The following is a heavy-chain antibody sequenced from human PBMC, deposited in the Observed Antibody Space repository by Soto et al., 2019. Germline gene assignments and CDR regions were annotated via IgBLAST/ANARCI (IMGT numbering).Heavy chain of an antibody. CDR3: AKWLVAAAGNDYYYYYGMDV. J-gene: IGHJ6*02. D-gene: IGHD6-13*01. Sequence: QPGGSLRLSCAASGFTFSSYAMSWVRQAPGKGLEWVSAISGSGGSTYYADSVKGRFTISRDNSKNTLYLQMNSLRAEDTAVYYCAKWLVAAAGNDYYYYYGMDVWGQGTTVTVSS. V-gene: IGHV3-23*01. CDR1: GFTFSSYA. CDR2: ISGSGGST.